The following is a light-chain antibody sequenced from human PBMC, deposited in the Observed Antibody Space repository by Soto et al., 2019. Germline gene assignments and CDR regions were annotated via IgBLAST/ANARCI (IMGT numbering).Light chain of an antibody. CDR2: SAS. V-gene: IGKV3D-15*01. J-gene: IGKJ2*01. Sequence: EIVMTQSPATLSVSPGERATLSCRASQSVSSNLAWYQQKPGQAPRLLISSASIRATGIPASFSGSGSGTEFTLTISSLQSEDFAIYYCQQYDAWPFTFGQGTKLEIK. CDR3: QQYDAWPFT. CDR1: QSVSSN.